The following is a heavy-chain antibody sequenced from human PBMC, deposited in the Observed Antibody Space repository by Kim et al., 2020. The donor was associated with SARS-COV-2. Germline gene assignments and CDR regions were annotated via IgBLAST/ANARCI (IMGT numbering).Heavy chain of an antibody. Sequence: VKGRFTISRDNSKNTLYLQMKSLRAEDTAVYYCAKKFSYGSGTYFYHFDYWGQGTLVTVSS. D-gene: IGHD3-10*01. J-gene: IGHJ4*02. CDR3: AKKFSYGSGTYFYHFDY. V-gene: IGHV3-23*01.